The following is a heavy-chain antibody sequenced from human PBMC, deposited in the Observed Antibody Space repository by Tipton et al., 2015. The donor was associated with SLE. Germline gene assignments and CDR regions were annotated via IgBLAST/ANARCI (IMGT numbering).Heavy chain of an antibody. J-gene: IGHJ2*01. Sequence: TLSLTCTVSGGSISNYYWSWIRQPPGKGLYWIGYIYYSGSTNYNPSLKSRVTISVDTSKNQFSLKLSSVTAADTALYYCARAATICAVGWYFDLWGRGTLVTVSS. CDR2: IYYSGST. V-gene: IGHV4-59*01. CDR1: GGSISNYY. D-gene: IGHD1-1*01. CDR3: ARAATICAVGWYFDL.